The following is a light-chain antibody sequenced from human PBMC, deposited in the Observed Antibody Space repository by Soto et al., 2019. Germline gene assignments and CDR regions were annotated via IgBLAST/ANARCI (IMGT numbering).Light chain of an antibody. CDR2: GAS. CDR1: QSVSSSY. V-gene: IGKV3-20*01. CDR3: QQYGTSHIT. J-gene: IGKJ5*01. Sequence: FLTQSPGTXSWXPXXXXXXXXXXSQSVSSSYLAWYQQKPGQAPRLLIYGASSRATGIPDRFSGSGSGTDFTLTISRLEPEDFAVYYCQQYGTSHITFGQGTRLAVK.